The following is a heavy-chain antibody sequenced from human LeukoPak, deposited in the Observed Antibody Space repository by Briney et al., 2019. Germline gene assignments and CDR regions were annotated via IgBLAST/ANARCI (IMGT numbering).Heavy chain of an antibody. D-gene: IGHD1-1*01. CDR3: AKASDGHTTFDY. J-gene: IGHJ4*02. CDR1: GFTFSNYN. CDR2: ISGSGGTT. V-gene: IGHV3-23*01. Sequence: GGSLRLSCAASGFTFSNYNMNWVRQAPGKGLEWVSDISGSGGTTNYADSVKGRFTISRDNSKNTLYLQMNSLRAEDTAVYYCAKASDGHTTFDYWGQGTLVTVSS.